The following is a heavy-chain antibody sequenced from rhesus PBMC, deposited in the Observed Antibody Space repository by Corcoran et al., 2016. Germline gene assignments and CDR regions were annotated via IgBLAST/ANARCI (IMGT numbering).Heavy chain of an antibody. V-gene: IGHV4-76*01. D-gene: IGHD5-24*01. CDR3: ARGYSGYSNFDY. J-gene: IGHJ4*01. Sequence: QVQLQESGPGVVKPSETLSLTCAVSGGSISSGYAWSGIRQPPGTGLEWIGYIYGSDGCTNYNPPLKNRVTISKAASKNQFSLNVSSVPAADTAVYYCARGYSGYSNFDYWGQGVLVTVSS. CDR2: IYGSDGCT. CDR1: GGSISSGYA.